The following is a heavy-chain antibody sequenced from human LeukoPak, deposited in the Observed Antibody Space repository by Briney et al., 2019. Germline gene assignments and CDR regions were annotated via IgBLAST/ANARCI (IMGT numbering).Heavy chain of an antibody. CDR1: GFTFSSYW. CDR3: ATDLQPFDY. V-gene: IGHV3-7*04. CDR2: IKQDGSEK. Sequence: SGGSLRLSCAASGFTFSSYWMSWVRQAPGKGLEWVANIKQDGSEKYYVDSVKGRFTISRDNANNTLYLQMNTLRAEGTAVYYCATDLQPFDYWGQGTLVTVSS. D-gene: IGHD2-2*01. J-gene: IGHJ4*02.